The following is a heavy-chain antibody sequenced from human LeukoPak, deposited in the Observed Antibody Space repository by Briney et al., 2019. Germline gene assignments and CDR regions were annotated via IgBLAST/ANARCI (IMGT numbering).Heavy chain of an antibody. CDR3: ARGPGQYDY. Sequence: ASVKVSCKASGYTFISHAIHWVRQAPGQRLEWMGWINAGNGNTKYSQRFQGRVTFTRDTSASTAYMELSSLRSEDTALYHCARGPGQYDYWSQGTLVTVSS. V-gene: IGHV1-3*01. D-gene: IGHD3-10*01. CDR1: GYTFISHA. CDR2: INAGNGNT. J-gene: IGHJ4*02.